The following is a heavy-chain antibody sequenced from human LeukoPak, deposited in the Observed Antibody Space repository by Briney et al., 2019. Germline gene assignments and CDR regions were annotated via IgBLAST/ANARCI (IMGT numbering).Heavy chain of an antibody. D-gene: IGHD6-6*01. CDR1: GFTFGDYA. Sequence: PGGSLRLSCTASGFTFGDYALSWVRQAPGKGLEWVGFIRDKTYGGTTEYAASVKGRSTISRDDSKSIAYVQMTSLKTEDTAVYYCTRSSRGSRSAFDIWGQGTMVTVSS. CDR3: TRSSRGSRSAFDI. V-gene: IGHV3-49*04. CDR2: IRDKTYGGTT. J-gene: IGHJ3*02.